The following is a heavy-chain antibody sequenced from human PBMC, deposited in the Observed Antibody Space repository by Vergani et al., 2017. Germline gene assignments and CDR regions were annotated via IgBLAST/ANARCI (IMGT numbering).Heavy chain of an antibody. CDR2: IYYSGST. J-gene: IGHJ5*02. V-gene: IGHV4-31*03. D-gene: IGHD3-10*01. CDR1: GGSISSGGYY. Sequence: QVQLQESGPGLVKPSQTLSLTCTVSGGSISSGGYYWSWIRQHPGKGLEWIGYIYYSGSTYYNQSLKSRVTISVDTSKNQFSLKLSAVTAADTAVYYCARGLWFGGPNWFDPWGQGTLVTVSS. CDR3: ARGLWFGGPNWFDP.